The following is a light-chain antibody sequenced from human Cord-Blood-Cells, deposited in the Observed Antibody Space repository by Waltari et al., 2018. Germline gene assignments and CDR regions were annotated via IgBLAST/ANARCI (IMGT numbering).Light chain of an antibody. CDR3: QVWDSSSDHWV. Sequence: SYVLTQPPPVSVAPGKTARITCGGNNIGSKRVHWYQQKPGQAPVLFIYYDSDRPSGIPERFSGSNSGNTATLTISRVEAGDEADYYCQVWDSSSDHWVFGGGTKLTVL. CDR1: NIGSKR. CDR2: YDS. J-gene: IGLJ3*02. V-gene: IGLV3-21*04.